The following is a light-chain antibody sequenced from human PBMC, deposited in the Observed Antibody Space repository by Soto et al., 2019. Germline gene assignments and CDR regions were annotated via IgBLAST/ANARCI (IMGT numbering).Light chain of an antibody. CDR2: GVS. J-gene: IGKJ1*01. V-gene: IGKV3-20*01. CDR1: QSY. CDR3: QQYDDSPPWT. Sequence: DIVLTQSPGTLSLSPGERATLSCRASQSYLAWYQQKPGQAPRLLIYGVSARATGIPDRFSGSGSGTDFTLTISRLEPEDFAVYYCQQYDDSPPWTFGQGTKVEIK.